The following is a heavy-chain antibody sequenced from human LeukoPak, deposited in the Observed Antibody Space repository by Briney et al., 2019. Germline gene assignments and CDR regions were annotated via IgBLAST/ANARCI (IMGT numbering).Heavy chain of an antibody. CDR3: ARGYSSWWFDY. CDR2: IYYSGST. V-gene: IGHV4-59*01. D-gene: IGHD6-13*01. J-gene: IGHJ4*02. Sequence: SETLSLTCTVSGGSISSYYWSWIRQPPGKGLDWIGYIYYSGSTNYNPSLKSRVTISVDTSKNQFSLKLSSVTAADTAVYYCARGYSSWWFDYWGQGTLVTVSS. CDR1: GGSISSYY.